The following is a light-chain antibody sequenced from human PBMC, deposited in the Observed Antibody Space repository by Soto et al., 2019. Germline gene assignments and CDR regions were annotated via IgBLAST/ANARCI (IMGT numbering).Light chain of an antibody. CDR2: GAS. Sequence: EIVLTQSPGTLSLSPGERATLSCRASQSVSSSYLAWYRQKPGQAPRLLIYGASSRATGIPDRFSGSGSGTDFTLTISRLEPEDFGVYYCQQYGSSPWTFGQGTKVEIK. CDR3: QQYGSSPWT. V-gene: IGKV3-20*01. J-gene: IGKJ1*01. CDR1: QSVSSSY.